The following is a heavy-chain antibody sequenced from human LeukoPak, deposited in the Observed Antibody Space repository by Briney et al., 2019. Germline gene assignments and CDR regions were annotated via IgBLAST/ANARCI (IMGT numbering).Heavy chain of an antibody. CDR1: GGSFSGYY. V-gene: IGHV4-34*01. J-gene: IGHJ4*02. Sequence: SETLSLTCAVYGGSFSGYYWSWIRQPPGKGLEWIGEINHSGSTNYNPSLKSRVTISVDTSKNQFSLKLSSVTAADTAVYYCARRRLRTSRRYCSSTSCYTPDFDYWGQGTLVTVSS. D-gene: IGHD2-2*02. CDR3: ARRRLRTSRRYCSSTSCYTPDFDY. CDR2: INHSGST.